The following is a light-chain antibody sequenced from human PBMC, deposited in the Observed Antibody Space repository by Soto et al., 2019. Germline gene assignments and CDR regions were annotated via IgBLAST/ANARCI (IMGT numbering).Light chain of an antibody. CDR1: SSDVGGYNY. J-gene: IGLJ2*01. Sequence: QSALTQPPSASGSPGQSVTISCTGSSSDVGGYNYVSWYQQYPGKAPKLMIYDVNKRPSGVPGRFTGSKSGNTASLTVSGLQADDEADYYCSSFAGDNDVVFGGGTKVTVL. CDR2: DVN. V-gene: IGLV2-8*01. CDR3: SSFAGDNDVV.